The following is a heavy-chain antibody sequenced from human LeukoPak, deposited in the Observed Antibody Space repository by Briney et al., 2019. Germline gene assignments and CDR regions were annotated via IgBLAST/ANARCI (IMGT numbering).Heavy chain of an antibody. J-gene: IGHJ5*02. CDR3: ARVIGVLEWLRFDPPEFDP. V-gene: IGHV1-46*01. CDR2: INPSGGST. Sequence: ASVKVSCKASGYTFTSYYMHWVRQAPGQGLEWMGIINPSGGSTTYAQKFQGRVTMTTDTSTSTAYMELRSLRSDDTAVYYCARVIGVLEWLRFDPPEFDPWGQGTLVTVSS. D-gene: IGHD5-12*01. CDR1: GYTFTSYY.